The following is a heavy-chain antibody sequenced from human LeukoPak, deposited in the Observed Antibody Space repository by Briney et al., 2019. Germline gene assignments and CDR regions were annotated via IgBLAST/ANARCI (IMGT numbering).Heavy chain of an antibody. J-gene: IGHJ4*02. CDR3: ARVAGSGSSRTYPFDY. CDR2: INHSGST. Sequence: SETLSLTCGVLGGSFRGYYSSWIRKPPGKGWKWSGEINHSGSTNYNPSLKSRVTISVDTSKNQFSLKLSSVTAADTAVYYCARVAGSGSSRTYPFDYWGQGTLVTVSS. CDR1: GGSFRGYY. D-gene: IGHD3-10*01. V-gene: IGHV4-34*01.